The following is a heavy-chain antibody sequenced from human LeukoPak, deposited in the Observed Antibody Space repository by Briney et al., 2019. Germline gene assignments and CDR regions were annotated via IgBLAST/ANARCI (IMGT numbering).Heavy chain of an antibody. CDR2: IIPSAGLI. Sequence: GASVKVSCKASGGTFRNSALSWVRQAPGQGLEWLGRIIPSAGLIHYAQKFQGRGTISADETTTTAFLELTSLRSDDTAVYFCTRGLGAKREDFWGQGTLVTVSS. V-gene: IGHV1-69*04. J-gene: IGHJ4*02. CDR3: TRGLGAKREDF. D-gene: IGHD1-26*01. CDR1: GGTFRNSA.